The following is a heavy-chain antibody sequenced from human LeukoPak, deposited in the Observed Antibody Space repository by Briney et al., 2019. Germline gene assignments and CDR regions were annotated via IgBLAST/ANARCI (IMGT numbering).Heavy chain of an antibody. Sequence: PSETLSLTCAVYGGSFSGYYWSWIRQPPGKGLEWIGEINHSGSTNYNPSLKSRVTISVDTSKNQFSLKLSSVTAADTAVYYCARVGHYGSGSYYSRGAYGMDVWGQGTTVTVSS. V-gene: IGHV4-34*01. CDR3: ARVGHYGSGSYYSRGAYGMDV. J-gene: IGHJ6*02. CDR2: INHSGST. CDR1: GGSFSGYY. D-gene: IGHD3-10*01.